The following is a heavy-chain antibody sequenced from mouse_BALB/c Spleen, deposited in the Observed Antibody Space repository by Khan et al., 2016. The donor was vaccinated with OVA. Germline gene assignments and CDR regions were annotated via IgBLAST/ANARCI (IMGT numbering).Heavy chain of an antibody. Sequence: QIQLVQSGPELKKPGETVKISCKASGYTFTNYGMNWVKQAPGKGLKWMGWINIYTGEPTYANDFKGRFAFSLETSASTAYLQINNLKNEDTAKYFCARSDSYWYFDVWGAGTTVTVSS. V-gene: IGHV9-3-1*01. CDR2: INIYTGEP. CDR1: GYTFTNYG. J-gene: IGHJ1*01. CDR3: ARSDSYWYFDV.